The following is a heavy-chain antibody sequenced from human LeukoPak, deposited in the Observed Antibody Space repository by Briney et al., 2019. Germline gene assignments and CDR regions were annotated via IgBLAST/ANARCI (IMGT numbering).Heavy chain of an antibody. CDR1: GGSISSYY. J-gene: IGHJ4*02. CDR2: IYYSGST. Sequence: SETLSLTCTVSGGSISSYYWSWIRQPAGKGLEWIGSIYYSGSTYYNPSLKSRVTISADTSKNQFSLKLSSVTAADTAVYYCARQPGLAGFSFDYWGQGTLVTVSS. D-gene: IGHD6-19*01. CDR3: ARQPGLAGFSFDY. V-gene: IGHV4-59*05.